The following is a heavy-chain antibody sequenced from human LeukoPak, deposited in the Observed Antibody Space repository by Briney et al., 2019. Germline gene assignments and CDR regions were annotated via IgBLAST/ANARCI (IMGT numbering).Heavy chain of an antibody. Sequence: GSLRLSCAASGFTFSGYSMNWVRQAPGKGLEWIGSIYYSGSTYYNSSLKSRVTISVDTSKNQFSLKLSSVTAADTAVYYCARLGGITMIVGGGNYFDYWGQGTLVTVSS. D-gene: IGHD3-22*01. CDR3: ARLGGITMIVGGGNYFDY. CDR1: GFTFSGYSMN. V-gene: IGHV4-39*01. J-gene: IGHJ4*02. CDR2: IYYSGST.